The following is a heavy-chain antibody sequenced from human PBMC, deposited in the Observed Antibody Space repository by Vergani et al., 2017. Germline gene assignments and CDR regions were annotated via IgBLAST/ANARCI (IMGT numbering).Heavy chain of an antibody. CDR1: GGSISSSNW. CDR2: IYHSGST. Sequence: QVQLQESGPGLVKPSGTLSLTCAVSGGSISSSNWWSWVRQPPGKGLEWIGEIYHSGSTNYHPSLKSRVTISVDKSKNQFSLKLSSVTAADTAVYYCARVGRCSSTSCYGGYWYFDLWGRGTLVTVSS. J-gene: IGHJ2*01. CDR3: ARVGRCSSTSCYGGYWYFDL. D-gene: IGHD2-2*01. V-gene: IGHV4-4*02.